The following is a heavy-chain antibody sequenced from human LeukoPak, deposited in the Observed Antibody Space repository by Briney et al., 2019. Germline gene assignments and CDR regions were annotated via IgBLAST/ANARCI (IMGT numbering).Heavy chain of an antibody. J-gene: IGHJ4*02. V-gene: IGHV4-34*01. Sequence: SETLSLTCAVYGGSFSGYYWSWIRQPPGKGLDWIGEINHSGSTNYNPSLKSRVTISVDTSKNQFSLKLSSVTAADTAVYYCARARYYYGSGSYYNSGRATAGADYWGQGTLVTVSS. CDR3: ARARYYYGSGSYYNSGRATAGADY. D-gene: IGHD3-10*01. CDR1: GGSFSGYY. CDR2: INHSGST.